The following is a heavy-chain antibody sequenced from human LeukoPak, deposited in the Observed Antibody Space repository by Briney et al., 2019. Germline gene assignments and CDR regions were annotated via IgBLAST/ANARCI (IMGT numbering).Heavy chain of an antibody. CDR3: ARDWGSGWYYYYGMDV. Sequence: KPGGSLRLSCAASGFTFSDYYMSWIRQPPGKGLEWIGEINHSGSTNYNPSLKSRVTISVDTSKNQFSLKLSSVTAADTAVYYCARDWGSGWYYYYGMDVWGQGTTVTVSS. V-gene: IGHV4-34*01. CDR2: INHSGST. J-gene: IGHJ6*02. CDR1: GFTFSDYY. D-gene: IGHD6-19*01.